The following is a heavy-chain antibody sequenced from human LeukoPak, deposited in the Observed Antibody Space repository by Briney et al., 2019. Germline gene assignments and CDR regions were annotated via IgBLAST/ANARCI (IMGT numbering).Heavy chain of an antibody. D-gene: IGHD5-24*01. CDR3: AMTFSMRDGYNGYYFDY. J-gene: IGHJ4*02. CDR1: GASISSYY. Sequence: SETLSLTCTVSGASISSYYWSWIRQPPGKGLEWIVYIYYSGSTNYSPSLNSRVTISVETSKNQFSLKLTSLTAAATAVYYLAMTFSMRDGYNGYYFDYWGQGTLVTVSS. CDR2: IYYSGST. V-gene: IGHV4-59*01.